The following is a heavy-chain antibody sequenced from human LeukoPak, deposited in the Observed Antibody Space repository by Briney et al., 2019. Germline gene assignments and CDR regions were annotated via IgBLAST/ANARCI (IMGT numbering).Heavy chain of an antibody. V-gene: IGHV4-4*02. J-gene: IGHJ6*02. CDR2: IYYSGST. CDR1: GGSISSSNW. CDR3: ARSSVATISYGMDV. Sequence: SETLSLTCAVSGGSISSSNWWSWVRQPPGKGLEWIGYIYYSGSTNYNPSLKSRVTISVDTSKNQFSLKLSSVTAADTAVYYCARSSVATISYGMDVWGQGTTVTVSS. D-gene: IGHD5-12*01.